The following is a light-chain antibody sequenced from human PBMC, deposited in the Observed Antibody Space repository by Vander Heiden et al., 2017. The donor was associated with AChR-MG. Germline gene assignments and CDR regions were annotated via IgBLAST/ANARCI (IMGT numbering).Light chain of an antibody. Sequence: QSALTQPASVSGSPGQSITISCTGSSSDVGGYNYVSWYQQHPGKAPKLMISDVSNRPSGVSNRFSGSKSGSTASLTISGLQAEDEADYYCSSYTSSGTHVVFGGGTKLTVL. CDR3: SSYTSSGTHVV. J-gene: IGLJ2*01. CDR1: SSDVGGYNY. CDR2: DVS. V-gene: IGLV2-14*03.